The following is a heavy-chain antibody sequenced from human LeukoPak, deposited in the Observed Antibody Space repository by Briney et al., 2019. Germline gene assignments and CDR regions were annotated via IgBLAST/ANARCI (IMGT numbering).Heavy chain of an antibody. CDR3: ARAFYCSSTSCYGGYYYAMDV. Sequence: SETLSLTCTVSGGSISNYHWSWIRQPPGKGLEWIGCIYHSGSTKYNPSLKSRVTISVDTSKNQFSLKLSSVTAADTAVYYCARAFYCSSTSCYGGYYYAMDVWGKGTTVTVSS. CDR1: GGSISNYH. D-gene: IGHD2-2*01. V-gene: IGHV4-59*01. J-gene: IGHJ6*04. CDR2: IYHSGST.